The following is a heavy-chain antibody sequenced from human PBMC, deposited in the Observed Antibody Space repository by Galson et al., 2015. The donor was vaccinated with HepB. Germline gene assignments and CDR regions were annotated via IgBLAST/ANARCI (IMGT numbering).Heavy chain of an antibody. Sequence: SLRLSCAVSGFNFGSYGMTWVRQAPGKGLEWVSVISGSDNSRYYADSVKGRFTISRDNSKNTLYLQLSSLRAEDTAIYYCAKTVRDWDWYFDLWGRGTLVTVSS. V-gene: IGHV3-23*01. J-gene: IGHJ2*01. CDR2: ISGSDNSR. D-gene: IGHD3-9*01. CDR1: GFNFGSYG. CDR3: AKTVRDWDWYFDL.